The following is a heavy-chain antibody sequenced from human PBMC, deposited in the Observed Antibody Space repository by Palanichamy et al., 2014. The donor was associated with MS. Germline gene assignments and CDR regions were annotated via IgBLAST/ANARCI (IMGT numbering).Heavy chain of an antibody. CDR2: ISSYGTTI. J-gene: IGHJ4*02. D-gene: IGHD3-22*01. Sequence: EVQLVESGGGLVQPGGSLRVSCAASGFTFSIYEMNWVRQAPGKGLEWVSYISSYGTTIYYSDSLKGRFTISRDNAKNSLYLQMNSLRVEDTAIYYCVRGRNHYYDSTEVYWGRGTLVTVSS. CDR1: GFTFSIYE. V-gene: IGHV3-48*03. CDR3: VRGRNHYYDSTEVY.